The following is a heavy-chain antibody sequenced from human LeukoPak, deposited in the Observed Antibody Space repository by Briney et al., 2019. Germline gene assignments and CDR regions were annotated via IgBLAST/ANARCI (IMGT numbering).Heavy chain of an antibody. CDR1: GGTFSSYA. D-gene: IGHD2-2*01. J-gene: IGHJ4*02. V-gene: IGHV1-69*04. CDR3: ATIGTVPAATRDLRKAPY. Sequence: GSSVKVSCKASGGTFSSYAISWVRQAPGQGLEWMGRIIPIFGIANYAQKFQGRVTITADKSTSTAYMELSSLRSEDTAVYYCATIGTVPAATRDLRKAPYWGQGTLVTVSS. CDR2: IIPIFGIA.